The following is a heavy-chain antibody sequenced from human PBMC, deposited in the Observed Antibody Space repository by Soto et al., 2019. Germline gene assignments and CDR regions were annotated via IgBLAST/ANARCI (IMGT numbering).Heavy chain of an antibody. CDR3: ARDLGEMANLVRLDP. CDR2: INPSGGST. D-gene: IGHD5-12*01. Sequence: QVQLVQSGAEVKKPGASVKVSCKASGYTFTSYYMHWVRQAPGQGLEWMGIINPSGGSTSYAQKFQGRVTMTRDTSTSTVYMELSSLRSEDTAVYYCARDLGEMANLVRLDPGGQGTLVTVSS. CDR1: GYTFTSYY. J-gene: IGHJ5*02. V-gene: IGHV1-46*01.